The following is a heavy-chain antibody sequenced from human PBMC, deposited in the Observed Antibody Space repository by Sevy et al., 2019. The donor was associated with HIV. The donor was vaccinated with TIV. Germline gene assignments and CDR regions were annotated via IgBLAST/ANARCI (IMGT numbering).Heavy chain of an antibody. CDR1: GFSFSNYN. Sequence: GGYLRLSCAASGFSFSNYNMNWVRQAPGKGLEWVSSITGSSDYIYYADSVKGRFTISRDNAKNSLYLRMNSLKTEDTAVYYCAKWDADRRWYFDYWGQGILVTVS. V-gene: IGHV3-21*06. CDR3: AKWDADRRWYFDY. CDR2: ITGSSDYI. J-gene: IGHJ4*02. D-gene: IGHD1-26*01.